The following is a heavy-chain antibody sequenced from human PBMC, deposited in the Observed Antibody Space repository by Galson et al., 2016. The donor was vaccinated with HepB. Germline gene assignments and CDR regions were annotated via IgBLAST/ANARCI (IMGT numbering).Heavy chain of an antibody. V-gene: IGHV4-39*01. Sequence: ISSSSYYWGWIRPPPGKGLEWIGSIYYSASTYYNPSLKSRVTISVDTSKNQFSLKLTSVTAADTAVYYCARRYCSGGSCYPYYFDYWGQGTLVTVSS. CDR2: IYYSAST. D-gene: IGHD2-15*01. CDR1: ISSSSYY. J-gene: IGHJ4*02. CDR3: ARRYCSGGSCYPYYFDY.